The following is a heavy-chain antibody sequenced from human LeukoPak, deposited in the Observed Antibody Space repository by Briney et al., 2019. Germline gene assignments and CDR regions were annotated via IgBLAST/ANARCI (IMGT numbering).Heavy chain of an antibody. CDR2: ISGSGDRA. D-gene: IGHD6-13*01. CDR1: GFTFDDYG. J-gene: IGHJ4*02. Sequence: GGSLRLSCAASGFTFDDYGMSWVRQAPGKGLEWVSGISGSGDRAYYVDSVKGRFTISRDNSKNTLNLQMNSLRAEDTAVYYCAKQGQSSRWYDFDYWGQGTLVSVSS. V-gene: IGHV3-23*01. CDR3: AKQGQSSRWYDFDY.